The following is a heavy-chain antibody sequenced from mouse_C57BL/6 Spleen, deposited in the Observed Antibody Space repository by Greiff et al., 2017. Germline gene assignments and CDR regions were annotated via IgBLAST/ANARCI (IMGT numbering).Heavy chain of an antibody. V-gene: IGHV1-80*01. CDR2: IYPGDGDT. Sequence: VQLVESGAELVKPGASVKISCKASGYAFSSYWMNWVKQRPGKGLEWIGQIYPGDGDTNYNGKFKGKATLTADKSSSTAYMQLSSLTSEDSAVYFCARDGSSYQGYFDYWGQGTTLTVSS. D-gene: IGHD1-1*01. CDR3: ARDGSSYQGYFDY. J-gene: IGHJ2*01. CDR1: GYAFSSYW.